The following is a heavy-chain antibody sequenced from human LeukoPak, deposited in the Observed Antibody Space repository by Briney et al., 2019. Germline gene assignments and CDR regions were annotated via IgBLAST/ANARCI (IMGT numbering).Heavy chain of an antibody. V-gene: IGHV3-21*01. CDR1: GFTFSKRS. J-gene: IGHJ4*02. CDR3: AADRCSSTTCFGDY. D-gene: IGHD2-2*01. Sequence: GGSLRLSCAASGFTFSKRSMNWVRQAPGQGLEWVSSITSSSTYIYSADSVKGRFTISRDNANSSLYLQMNSLRADATAVYYCAADRCSSTTCFGDYWGQGTLVTVSS. CDR2: ITSSSTYI.